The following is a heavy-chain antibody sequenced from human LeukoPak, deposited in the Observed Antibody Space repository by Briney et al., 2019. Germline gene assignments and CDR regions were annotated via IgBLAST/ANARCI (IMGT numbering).Heavy chain of an antibody. CDR3: AREVGYYDSSGKDY. V-gene: IGHV3-21*01. CDR1: GFTFSSYS. J-gene: IGHJ4*02. D-gene: IGHD3-22*01. CDR2: ISSSSSYI. Sequence: PGGSLRLSCAASGFTFSSYSMNWVRQAPGKGLEWVSSISSSSSYIYYADSVKGRLTISRDNAKNSLYLQMNSLRAEDTAVYYCAREVGYYDSSGKDYWGQGTLVTVSS.